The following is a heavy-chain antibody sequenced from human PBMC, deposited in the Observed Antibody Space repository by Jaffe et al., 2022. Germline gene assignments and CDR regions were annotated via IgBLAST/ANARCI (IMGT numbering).Heavy chain of an antibody. J-gene: IGHJ2*01. D-gene: IGHD4-17*01. V-gene: IGHV4-61*02. CDR3: ARDGIWDTETPGWYFDL. Sequence: QVQLQESGPGLVKPSQTLSLTCTVSGGSISSGTYYWSWIRQPAGKGLEWIGRIYTSGSTNYNPSLKSRVTISVDRSKNQFSLKLSSVTAADTAVYYCARDGIWDTETPGWYFDLWGRGTLVTVSS. CDR1: GGSISSGTYY. CDR2: IYTSGST.